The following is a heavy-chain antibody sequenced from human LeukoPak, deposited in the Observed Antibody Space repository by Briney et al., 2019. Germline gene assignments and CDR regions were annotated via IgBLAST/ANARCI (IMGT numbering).Heavy chain of an antibody. CDR1: GYTFTSYD. CDR2: MNPNSGNT. Sequence: GASVKVSCKASGYTFTSYDITWVRQATGQGLEWMGWMNPNSGNTGYAQKFQGRVTMTRNTSISTAYMELSSLRSEDTAGYYCARGPRGYSYQDYWGQGTLVTVSS. CDR3: ARGPRGYSYQDY. D-gene: IGHD5-18*01. V-gene: IGHV1-8*01. J-gene: IGHJ4*02.